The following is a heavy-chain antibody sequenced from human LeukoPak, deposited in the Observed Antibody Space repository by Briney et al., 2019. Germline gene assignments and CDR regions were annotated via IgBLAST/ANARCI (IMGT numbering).Heavy chain of an antibody. V-gene: IGHV3-66*01. Sequence: GGSLRLSCAASGLTLSNYMSWVRQAPGKGLEWVSVIYSGGSIYYADSVKGRFTISRDKSKNTLCLQTNSLRAEDTAVYYCASPPYGGVDYWGQGNLVTVSS. CDR1: GLTLSNY. D-gene: IGHD4-23*01. CDR3: ASPPYGGVDY. J-gene: IGHJ4*02. CDR2: IYSGGSI.